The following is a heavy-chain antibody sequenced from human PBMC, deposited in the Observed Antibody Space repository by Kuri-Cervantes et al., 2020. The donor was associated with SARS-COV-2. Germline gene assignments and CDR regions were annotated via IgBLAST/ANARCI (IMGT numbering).Heavy chain of an antibody. CDR2: INHSGST. CDR1: GGSFSGYY. D-gene: IGHD2-2*01. CDR3: ARVSGYCSSTSCRSYGYYYYYGMDV. V-gene: IGHV4-34*01. Sequence: SETLSLTCAVYGGSFSGYYWSWIRQPPGKGLEWIGEINHSGSTNYNPSLKSRVTISVDTSKNQFSLKLNSVTAADTAVYYCARVSGYCSSTSCRSYGYYYYYGMDVWGQGTMVTVSS. J-gene: IGHJ6*02.